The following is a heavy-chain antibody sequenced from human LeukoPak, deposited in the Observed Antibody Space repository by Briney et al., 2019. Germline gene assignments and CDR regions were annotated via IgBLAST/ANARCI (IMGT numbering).Heavy chain of an antibody. J-gene: IGHJ4*02. V-gene: IGHV3-23*01. D-gene: IGHD1-26*01. Sequence: PGGSLRLSCAASGFTFSSYAMSWVRQAPGKGLEWVSAVSGSGDTYYAGSVKGRFTISRDNSKNTLYLQMNSLRAEDTAVYYCAKDAVGATAYYFDYWGQGTLVTASS. CDR2: VSGSGDT. CDR1: GFTFSSYA. CDR3: AKDAVGATAYYFDY.